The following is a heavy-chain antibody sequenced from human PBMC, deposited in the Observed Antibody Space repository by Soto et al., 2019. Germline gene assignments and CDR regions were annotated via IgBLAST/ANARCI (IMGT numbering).Heavy chain of an antibody. Sequence: SGGSLRLACAASGFTFRSFTMNWVRQAPGKGLEWVSTISSNSAYIYYTDALRGRFTISRDNAKNSLHLQMNSLRAEDTAVYYCTRDASRDSSARGWFDPWGPGTLVTVSS. J-gene: IGHJ5*02. CDR2: ISSNSAYI. V-gene: IGHV3-21*01. CDR3: TRDASRDSSARGWFDP. D-gene: IGHD6-13*01. CDR1: GFTFRSFT.